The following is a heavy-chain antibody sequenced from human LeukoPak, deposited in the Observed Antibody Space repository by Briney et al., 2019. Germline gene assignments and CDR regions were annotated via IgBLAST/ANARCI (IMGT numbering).Heavy chain of an antibody. V-gene: IGHV1-2*06. CDR3: ARLAVAGTGVSPDY. J-gene: IGHJ4*02. Sequence: ASVKVSCKASGYTFTGYYMHWVRQAPGQGLEWMGRINPNSGGTNYAQKFQGRVTITRDTSISTAYMELSRLRSDDTAVYYCARLAVAGTGVSPDYWGQGTLVTVSS. CDR1: GYTFTGYY. CDR2: INPNSGGT. D-gene: IGHD6-19*01.